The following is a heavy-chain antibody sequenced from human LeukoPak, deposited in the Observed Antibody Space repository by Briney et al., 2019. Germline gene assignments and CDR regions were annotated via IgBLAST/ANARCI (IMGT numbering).Heavy chain of an antibody. D-gene: IGHD1-26*01. V-gene: IGHV3-30*03. CDR1: GFTLSSYS. Sequence: GGSLRLSCAASGFTLSSYSMNWVRQAPGKGLEWEAVISYDGSNKYYADSVKGRFTISRDNSKNTLYLQMNSLRAEDTAVYYCARDSVGATNYFDYWGQGTLVTVSS. J-gene: IGHJ4*02. CDR2: ISYDGSNK. CDR3: ARDSVGATNYFDY.